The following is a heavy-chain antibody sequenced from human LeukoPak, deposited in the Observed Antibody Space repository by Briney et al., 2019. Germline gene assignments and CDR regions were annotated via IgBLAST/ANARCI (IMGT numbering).Heavy chain of an antibody. J-gene: IGHJ4*02. Sequence: GASVKVSCKASGYTFTGYYMHWVRQAPGQGRGGRGGTNPKSGGTNYAQKFQGRVTMTRDTSISTAYMELSRLRSDDTAVYYCARDTSSYDSSGYYGYWGQGTLVTVSS. V-gene: IGHV1-2*02. CDR2: TNPKSGGT. D-gene: IGHD3-22*01. CDR3: ARDTSSYDSSGYYGY. CDR1: GYTFTGYY.